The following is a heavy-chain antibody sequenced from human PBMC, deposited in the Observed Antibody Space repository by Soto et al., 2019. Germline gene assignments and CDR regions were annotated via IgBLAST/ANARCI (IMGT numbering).Heavy chain of an antibody. CDR2: INRDSSLI. CDR3: LNGDYY. V-gene: IGHV3-48*01. Sequence: EQLVESGGGLVQPGGSLRLSCAASGFSFSTHYMTWVRQAPGKGLEWISSINRDSSLIYYADSVRGRFTISRDNVQNSLYLQMNRVRADDTAVYFCLNGDYYVGQGTLVTVSS. J-gene: IGHJ4*02. D-gene: IGHD4-17*01. CDR1: GFSFSTHY.